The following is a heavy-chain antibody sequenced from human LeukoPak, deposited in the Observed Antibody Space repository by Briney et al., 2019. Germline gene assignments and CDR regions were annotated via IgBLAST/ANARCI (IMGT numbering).Heavy chain of an antibody. V-gene: IGHV3-23*01. D-gene: IGHD4-17*01. CDR3: AKGRGTTVTSAANY. CDR2: ISGTNDNT. CDR1: GFTFSSYA. Sequence: GGSLRLSCAASGFTFSSYAMSWVRQAPGKGLEWVSSISGTNDNTYYADSVKDRFTISRDNPKNTLSLQMNSLRAEDTAVYYCAKGRGTTVTSAANYWGQGTLVTVSS. J-gene: IGHJ4*02.